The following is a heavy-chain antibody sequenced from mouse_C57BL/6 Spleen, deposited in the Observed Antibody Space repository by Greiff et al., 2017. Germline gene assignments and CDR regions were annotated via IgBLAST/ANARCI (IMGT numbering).Heavy chain of an antibody. Sequence: VKLQESGAELVKPGASVKMSCKASGYTFTTYPIEWMKQNHGKSLEWIGNFHPYNDDTKYNEKFKGKATLTVEKSSSTVYLELSRLTSDDSAVYYCERKGYYGRAWFAYWGQGTLVTVSA. D-gene: IGHD1-1*01. CDR2: FHPYNDDT. CDR1: GYTFTTYP. V-gene: IGHV1-47*01. CDR3: ERKGYYGRAWFAY. J-gene: IGHJ3*01.